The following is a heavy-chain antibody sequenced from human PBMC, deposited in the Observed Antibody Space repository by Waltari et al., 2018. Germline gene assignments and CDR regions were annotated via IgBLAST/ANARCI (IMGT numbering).Heavy chain of an antibody. Sequence: QVQLQQWGAGLLKPSETLSLTCAVYGGSFSGYYRSWIRQPPGKGLEWIGEINHSGSTNYNPSLKSRVTISVDTSKNQFSLKLSSVTAADTAVYYCARDNYYGSGSLDYWGQGTLVTVSS. CDR3: ARDNYYGSGSLDY. J-gene: IGHJ4*02. D-gene: IGHD3-10*01. V-gene: IGHV4-34*01. CDR1: GGSFSGYY. CDR2: INHSGST.